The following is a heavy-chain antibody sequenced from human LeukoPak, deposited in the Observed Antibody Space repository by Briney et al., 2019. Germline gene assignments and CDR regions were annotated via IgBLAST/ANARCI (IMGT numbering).Heavy chain of an antibody. CDR1: GFTVSSNY. D-gene: IGHD1-26*01. CDR2: IYSGGST. V-gene: IGHV3-66*01. Sequence: GGSLRLSCAASGFTVSSNYMSWVRQAPGKGLEWVSVIYSGGSTYYADSVKGRFTISRDNAKSTLYLQMNSLRAEDTAVYYCTRDQVGTMPLDYWGQGTLVTVSS. J-gene: IGHJ4*02. CDR3: TRDQVGTMPLDY.